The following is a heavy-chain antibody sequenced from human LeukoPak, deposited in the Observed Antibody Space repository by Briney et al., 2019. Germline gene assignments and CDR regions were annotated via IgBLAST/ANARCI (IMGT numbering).Heavy chain of an antibody. CDR3: ARISSSNWYNERGAFDV. J-gene: IGHJ3*01. CDR1: GGSISSGSYY. V-gene: IGHV4-61*02. D-gene: IGHD6-13*01. CDR2: IYTSGST. Sequence: SQTLSLTCTVSGGSISSGSYYWSWIRQPAGKGLEWIGRIYTSGSTNYSPSLKSRVTISVDTSKNQFSLKLRSVTAADTAVYYCARISSSNWYNERGAFDVWGQGTMVTVSS.